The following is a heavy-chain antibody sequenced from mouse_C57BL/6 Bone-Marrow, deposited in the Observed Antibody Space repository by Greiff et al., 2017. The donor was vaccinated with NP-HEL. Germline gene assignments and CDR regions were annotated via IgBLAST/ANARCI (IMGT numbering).Heavy chain of an antibody. J-gene: IGHJ2*01. V-gene: IGHV5-9-1*02. CDR2: ISSGGDYI. Sequence: EVKLVESGEGLVKPGGSLKLSCAASGFTFSSYAMSWVRQTPEKRLEWVAYISSGGDYIYYADTVKGRFTISRDNARNTLYLQMSSLKSEDTAMYYCTRGRTTADFDYWGQGTTLTVSS. CDR1: GFTFSSYA. D-gene: IGHD1-2*01. CDR3: TRGRTTADFDY.